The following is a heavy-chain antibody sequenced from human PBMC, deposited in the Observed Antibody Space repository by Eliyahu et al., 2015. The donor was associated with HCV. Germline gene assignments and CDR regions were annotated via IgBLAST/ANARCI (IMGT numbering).Heavy chain of an antibody. D-gene: IGHD1-1*01. CDR3: TTLDPSFEFDY. CDR2: IKSKTDXGTT. CDR1: GFXFSNAW. J-gene: IGHJ4*02. V-gene: IGHV3-15*01. Sequence: XVQLVESGGGLVKPGGSLRLXCAAXGFXFSNAWMSWXRQAPGKGLEWVGRIKSKTDXGTTDXAAPVKGRFTISRDDSKNTLYLQMNSLKTEDTAVYYCTTLDPSFEFDYWGQGTLVTVSS.